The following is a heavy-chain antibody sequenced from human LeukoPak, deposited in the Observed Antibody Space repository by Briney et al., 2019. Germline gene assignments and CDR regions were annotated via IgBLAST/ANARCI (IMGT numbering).Heavy chain of an antibody. CDR2: IYSGGST. D-gene: IGHD6-19*01. J-gene: IGHJ3*02. CDR3: ARGDPDISFAVAGEAFDI. CDR1: GFTVSSNY. Sequence: GGSLRLSCAASGFTVSSNYMSWVRQAPGKGLEWVSVIYSGGSTYYADSLKGRFTISRDNAKNPLYLQMNSLRADDTAVYYCARGDPDISFAVAGEAFDIWGQGTMVTVSS. V-gene: IGHV3-66*01.